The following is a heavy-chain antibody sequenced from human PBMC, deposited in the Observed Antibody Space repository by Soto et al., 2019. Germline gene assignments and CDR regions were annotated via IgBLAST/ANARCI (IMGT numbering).Heavy chain of an antibody. CDR3: ARRMIRGVNENEY. J-gene: IGHJ4*02. CDR2: ISTSSGHA. V-gene: IGHV1-18*04. CDR1: SNS. Sequence: SNSLSWERQAPGQGLEWMGYISTSSGHAIYAQTLQGRVTMTKDTSSSTAYMELESLTSDDTAIYYCARRMIRGVNENEYWGQGTLDTVSS. D-gene: IGHD3-10*01.